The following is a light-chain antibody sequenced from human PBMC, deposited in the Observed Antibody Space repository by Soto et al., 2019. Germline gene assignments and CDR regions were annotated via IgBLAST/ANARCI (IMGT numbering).Light chain of an antibody. CDR1: QNITSF. CDR2: AAS. V-gene: IGKV1-39*01. CDR3: QQSHSSPLT. J-gene: IGKJ4*01. Sequence: DIQMTQSPSSLSASVGDRVTITCRASQNITSFLNCYQQKPGKAPKLLIYAASSLQIGVPSRFSGSGSGTDFTLTISSLQPEDFATYSCQQSHSSPLTFGGGTKVEIK.